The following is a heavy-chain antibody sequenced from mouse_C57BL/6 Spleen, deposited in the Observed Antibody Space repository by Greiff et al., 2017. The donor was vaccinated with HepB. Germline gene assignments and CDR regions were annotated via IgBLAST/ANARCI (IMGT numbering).Heavy chain of an antibody. CDR3: ARGGIYYYGSSPWFAY. J-gene: IGHJ3*01. Sequence: VQLQQSGAELVMPGASVKLSCKASGYTFTSYWMHWVKQRPGQGLEWIGEIDPSDSYTNYNQKFKGKSTLTVDKSSSTAYMQLSSLTSEDSAVYYCARGGIYYYGSSPWFAYWGQGTLVTVSA. CDR2: IDPSDSYT. CDR1: GYTFTSYW. D-gene: IGHD1-1*01. V-gene: IGHV1-69*01.